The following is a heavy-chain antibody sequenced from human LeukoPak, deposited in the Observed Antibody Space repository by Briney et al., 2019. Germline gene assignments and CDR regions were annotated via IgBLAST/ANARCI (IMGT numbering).Heavy chain of an antibody. Sequence: GGSLTLSCAASGFTFSSYGMHWVRQAPGKGLEWVAVIWYDGSNKYYADSVKGRFTISRDNSKNTLYLQMNSLRAEDTAVYYCARAFEVGTEYYFDYWGQGTLVTVSS. CDR2: IWYDGSNK. J-gene: IGHJ4*02. D-gene: IGHD6-13*01. CDR1: GFTFSSYG. V-gene: IGHV3-33*01. CDR3: ARAFEVGTEYYFDY.